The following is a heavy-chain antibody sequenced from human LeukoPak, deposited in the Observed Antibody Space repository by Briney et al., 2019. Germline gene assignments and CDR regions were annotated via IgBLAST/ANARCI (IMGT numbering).Heavy chain of an antibody. D-gene: IGHD3-10*02. CDR3: ARPPMSRPHYFDY. J-gene: IGHJ4*02. V-gene: IGHV5-51*01. Sequence: GEPLKISCKGSGYSFTSYWIGWVRQMPGKGLEWMGIIYPGDSDTRYSPSFQGQVTISADKSISTAYLQWSSLKASDTAMYYCARPPMSRPHYFDYWGQGTLVTVSS. CDR2: IYPGDSDT. CDR1: GYSFTSYW.